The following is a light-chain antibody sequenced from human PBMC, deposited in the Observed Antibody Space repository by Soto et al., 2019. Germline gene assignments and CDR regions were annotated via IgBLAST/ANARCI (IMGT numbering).Light chain of an antibody. CDR3: QQYNTYSWT. CDR2: AAS. Sequence: DIQLTQSPSFLSASVGDRVTITCRASQGISSYLAWYQQRPGKAPNLLIYAASTLQSGVPSRFGGSGSGTEFTLTISSLQPEDFATYYCQQYNTYSWTFGQGTKVEV. J-gene: IGKJ1*01. V-gene: IGKV1-9*01. CDR1: QGISSY.